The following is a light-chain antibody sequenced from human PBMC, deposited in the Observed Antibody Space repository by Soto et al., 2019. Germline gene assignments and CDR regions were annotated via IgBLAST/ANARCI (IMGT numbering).Light chain of an antibody. CDR1: HSMSTY. Sequence: DIQMTQSPSSLSASVGDRVTITCRASHSMSTYLNWYQQKPGKAPNLLIYGASTLQSGVPSRFSGSGSGTDFTLTISSLEPEDFAVYYCQQYHTSPITFGQGTRLEIK. CDR3: QQYHTSPIT. J-gene: IGKJ5*01. CDR2: GAS. V-gene: IGKV1-39*01.